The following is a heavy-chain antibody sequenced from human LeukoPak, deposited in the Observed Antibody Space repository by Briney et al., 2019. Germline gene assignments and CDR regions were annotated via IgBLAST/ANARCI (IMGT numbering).Heavy chain of an antibody. CDR1: GGSISSGGYY. CDR3: ARDSYSSSIRWFDS. V-gene: IGHV4-31*03. D-gene: IGHD6-6*01. Sequence: SQTLSLTCTVSGGSISSGGYYWSWIRQLPGKGLEWMGYIDYSGTAYYNPSLKSRVTISIDTSKNQFSVKLSSVTAADTAVYYCARDSYSSSIRWFDSWGQGTLVIVSS. J-gene: IGHJ5*01. CDR2: IDYSGTA.